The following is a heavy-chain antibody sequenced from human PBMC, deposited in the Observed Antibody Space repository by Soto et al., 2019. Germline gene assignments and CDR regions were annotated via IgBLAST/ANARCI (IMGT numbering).Heavy chain of an antibody. CDR2: ISSSSSTK. CDR1: GFTFSSYS. Sequence: GGSLRISCAASGFTFSSYSMNWVRQAPGKGLEWVSYISSSSSTKFYADSVKGRFTISRDNARNSLYLQMNSLRAEDTAVYYCATDIDGGGQGTLVIVSP. V-gene: IGHV3-48*01. CDR3: ATDIDG. D-gene: IGHD2-15*01. J-gene: IGHJ4*02.